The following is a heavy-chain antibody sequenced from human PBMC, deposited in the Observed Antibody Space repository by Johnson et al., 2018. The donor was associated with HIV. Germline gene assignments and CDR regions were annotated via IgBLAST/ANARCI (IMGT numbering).Heavy chain of an antibody. V-gene: IGHV3-30*04. D-gene: IGHD1-26*01. Sequence: QVQLVESGGGVVQPGRSLRLSCAASGFTFSSYAMHWVRQAPGKGLEWVAVISYAGSNKYYADSVKGRFTISRDNSKNTLYLQRNSLRAEDTAVYYCAREGRLGSYLGGVAFDIWGQGTMVTVSS. CDR3: AREGRLGSYLGGVAFDI. CDR2: ISYAGSNK. J-gene: IGHJ3*02. CDR1: GFTFSSYA.